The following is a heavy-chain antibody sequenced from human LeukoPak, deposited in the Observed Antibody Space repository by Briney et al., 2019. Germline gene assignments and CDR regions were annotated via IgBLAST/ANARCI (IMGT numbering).Heavy chain of an antibody. CDR2: IYTSGST. J-gene: IGHJ6*03. CDR1: GGSISSGSYY. D-gene: IGHD1-14*01. V-gene: IGHV4-61*02. Sequence: SQTLSLTCTVSGGSISSGSYYWSWIRQPAGKGLEWIGRIYTSGSTNYNPSLKSRVTISVDTSKNQFSLKLSSVTAADTAVYYCARLLTFNHAPYYYYYMDVWGKGTTVTVSS. CDR3: ARLLTFNHAPYYYYYMDV.